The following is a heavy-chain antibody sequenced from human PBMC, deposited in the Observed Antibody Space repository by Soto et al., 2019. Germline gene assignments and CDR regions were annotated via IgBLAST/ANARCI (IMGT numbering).Heavy chain of an antibody. CDR2: IYYSGST. CDR3: ARDGITMVRGVQYAFDI. J-gene: IGHJ3*02. V-gene: IGHV4-30-4*01. Sequence: PSETLSLTCTVSGGSISSGDYYWSWIRQPPGKGLEWIGYIYYSGSTYYNPSLKSRVTISVDTSKNQFTLKLSSVTAADTAVYYCARDGITMVRGVQYAFDIWGQGTMVTV. D-gene: IGHD3-10*01. CDR1: GGSISSGDYY.